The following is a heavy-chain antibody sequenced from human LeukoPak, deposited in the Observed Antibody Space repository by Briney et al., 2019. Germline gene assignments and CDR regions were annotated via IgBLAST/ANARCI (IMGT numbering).Heavy chain of an antibody. Sequence: SETLSLTCTVSGGSISSYYWSWIRQPPGKGLEWIGYMYYSGSPKYNPSLKSRVTISVDTSKNQFSLKLSSVTAADTAVYYCAGELPTSGQYFDYWGQGTLVTVSS. J-gene: IGHJ4*02. CDR1: GGSISSYY. V-gene: IGHV4-59*01. CDR2: MYYSGSP. D-gene: IGHD1-26*01. CDR3: AGELPTSGQYFDY.